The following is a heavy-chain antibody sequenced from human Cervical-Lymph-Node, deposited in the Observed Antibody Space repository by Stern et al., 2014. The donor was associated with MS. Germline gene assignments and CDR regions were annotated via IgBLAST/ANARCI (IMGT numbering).Heavy chain of an antibody. D-gene: IGHD6-6*01. CDR3: ARDVSSSPDAFDT. CDR2: TYHRSRWYY. V-gene: IGHV6-1*01. J-gene: IGHJ3*02. CDR1: GDSVSSNRAT. Sequence: VQLVESGPGLVKPSQTLLITCAISGDSVSSNRATWSWIRQSPSRGLEWLGRTYHRSRWYYDYAISVKSRVTISPDTSNNQFSLRLNSVTPEDTAVYYCARDVSSSPDAFDTWGLGTMVVVSS.